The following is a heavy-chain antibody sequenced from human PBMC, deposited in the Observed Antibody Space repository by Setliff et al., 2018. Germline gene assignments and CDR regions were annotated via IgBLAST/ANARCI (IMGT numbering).Heavy chain of an antibody. J-gene: IGHJ3*02. CDR2: ISSSSSTI. V-gene: IGHV3-48*01. CDR1: GFTFSSYS. D-gene: IGHD6-19*01. CDR3: ARGTGNPGLGYAFDI. Sequence: TGGSLRLSCAASGFTFSSYSMNWVRQAPGKGLEWVSYISSSSSTIYYADSVKGRFTISRDNTKNSLYLQMNSLRAEDTAVYYCARGTGNPGLGYAFDIWGQGTMVTVSS.